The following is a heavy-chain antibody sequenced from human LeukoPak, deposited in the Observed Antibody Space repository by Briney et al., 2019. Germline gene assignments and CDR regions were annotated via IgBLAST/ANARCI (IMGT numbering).Heavy chain of an antibody. D-gene: IGHD1-1*01. V-gene: IGHV3-21*04. Sequence: PGGSLRLSCAASGFTFSGYSMNWVRQAPGKGLEWVSSISSSSSYIYYADSVKGRFTISRDNSKNTLYLQMNSLRAEDTAVYYCAKDGRTRGHYYYYMDVWGKGTTVTVSS. CDR2: ISSSSSYI. J-gene: IGHJ6*03. CDR1: GFTFSGYS. CDR3: AKDGRTRGHYYYYMDV.